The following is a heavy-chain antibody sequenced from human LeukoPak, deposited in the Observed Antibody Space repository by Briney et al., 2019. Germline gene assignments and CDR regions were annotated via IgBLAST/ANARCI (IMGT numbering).Heavy chain of an antibody. CDR3: AREKSPDYCSGASCYFDY. Sequence: SETLSLTCTVSGGSISSYYWSWIRQPPGKGLEWIGYIYYSGSTNYNPSLKSRVAISVDTSKNQFSLKLSSVTAADTAVYYCAREKSPDYCSGASCYFDYWGQGTLVTVSP. V-gene: IGHV4-59*01. D-gene: IGHD2-15*01. J-gene: IGHJ4*02. CDR1: GGSISSYY. CDR2: IYYSGST.